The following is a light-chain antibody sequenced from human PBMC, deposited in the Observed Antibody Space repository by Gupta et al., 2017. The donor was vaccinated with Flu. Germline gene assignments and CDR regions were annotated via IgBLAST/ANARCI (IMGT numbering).Light chain of an antibody. Sequence: TVTNSCTGSSSKIGSNVFCWYHQHPEATPNLLMCRNNRRRSAVPARFSGSKYATSATVTTIGLQAEDEADYYCSPQDDSRNGVIFGGGTRLTVL. J-gene: IGLJ2*01. CDR1: SSKIGSNV. V-gene: IGLV1-44*01. CDR3: SPQDDSRNGVI. CDR2: RNN.